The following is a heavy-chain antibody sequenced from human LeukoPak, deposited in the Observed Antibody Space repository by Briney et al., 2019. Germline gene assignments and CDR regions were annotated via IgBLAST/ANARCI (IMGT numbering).Heavy chain of an antibody. CDR1: GYTFTGYY. V-gene: IGHV1-2*02. Sequence: ASVKVSCKASGYTFTGYYMHWVRQAPGQGLEWMGWINPNSGGTNYAQKFQGRVTMTRNTSISTAYMELSSLRSEDTAVYYCVRKNYGSNRWFDPWGQGTLVTVSS. CDR2: INPNSGGT. CDR3: VRKNYGSNRWFDP. J-gene: IGHJ5*02. D-gene: IGHD4/OR15-4a*01.